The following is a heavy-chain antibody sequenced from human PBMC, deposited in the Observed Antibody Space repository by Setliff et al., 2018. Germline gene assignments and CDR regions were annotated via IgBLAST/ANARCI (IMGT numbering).Heavy chain of an antibody. CDR2: TKNKANAGYM. CDR3: VRAVVIRGSKPLDS. CDR1: GFSISDHY. V-gene: IGHV3-72*01. D-gene: IGHD3-10*01. Sequence: QTGGSLRLSCAASGFSISDHYMDWVRQAPGKGLGWVGRTKNKANAGYMEYAASVKDRFIISRDDSKNSLYLQMYSLKSDDTAVYYCVRAVVIRGSKPLDSWGQGTLVTVSS. J-gene: IGHJ4*02.